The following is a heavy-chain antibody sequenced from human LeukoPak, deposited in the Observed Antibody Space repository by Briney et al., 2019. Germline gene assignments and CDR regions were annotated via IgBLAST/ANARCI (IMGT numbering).Heavy chain of an antibody. Sequence: GGSLRLSCAASGFTVSAKYMSWVRQGPGRGLNWIYPIYSDGGTNDADSVKGRFTISRDNSKNTLYLQMNSLRPEDTAVYYCARDGGFGGPGGDNWFDSWGQGALVTVSS. V-gene: IGHV3-66*02. CDR2: IYSDGGT. CDR1: GFTVSAKY. J-gene: IGHJ5*01. CDR3: ARDGGFGGPGGDNWFDS. D-gene: IGHD3-16*01.